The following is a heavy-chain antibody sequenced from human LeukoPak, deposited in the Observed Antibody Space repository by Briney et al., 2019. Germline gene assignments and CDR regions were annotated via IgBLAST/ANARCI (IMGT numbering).Heavy chain of an antibody. CDR3: ARGRYLTTLGGAAAGFLDS. D-gene: IGHD6-13*01. CDR2: INHSGST. Sequence: SETLSLTCGVNGGSFSGYYWNWIRQTPGKGLEWIGEINHSGSTNYNPSLKRRVTISVDTSQKQFSLRLTSVTAADTAVYYCARGRYLTTLGGAAAGFLDSWGQGTLVTVSS. CDR1: GGSFSGYY. V-gene: IGHV4-34*01. J-gene: IGHJ4*02.